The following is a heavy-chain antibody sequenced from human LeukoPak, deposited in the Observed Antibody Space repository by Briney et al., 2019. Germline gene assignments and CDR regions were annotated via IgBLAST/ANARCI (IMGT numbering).Heavy chain of an antibody. D-gene: IGHD6-19*01. CDR2: ISSDGSST. Sequence: GGSLRLSCAASGFTFSSYWMHWVRQAPGKGLVWVSRISSDGSSTSYADSVKGRFTISRDNAKNTLYLQINSLRAEDTAVYYCARDGVAGYSSGWYGNDAFDIWGQGTMVTVSS. CDR1: GFTFSSYW. CDR3: ARDGVAGYSSGWYGNDAFDI. V-gene: IGHV3-74*01. J-gene: IGHJ3*02.